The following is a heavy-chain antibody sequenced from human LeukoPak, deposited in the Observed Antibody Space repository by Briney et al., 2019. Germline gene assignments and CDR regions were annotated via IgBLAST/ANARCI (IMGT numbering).Heavy chain of an antibody. Sequence: PSETLSLTCTVSGGSISSGSYYWSWVRQPAGKGLEWIGRIYTSGSTNYNPSLKSRVTISVDTSKNQFSLKLSSVTAADPAVYYCAGSRDSSGYDFDYWGQGTLVTVSS. J-gene: IGHJ4*02. CDR3: AGSRDSSGYDFDY. V-gene: IGHV4-61*02. D-gene: IGHD3-22*01. CDR1: GGSISSGSYY. CDR2: IYTSGST.